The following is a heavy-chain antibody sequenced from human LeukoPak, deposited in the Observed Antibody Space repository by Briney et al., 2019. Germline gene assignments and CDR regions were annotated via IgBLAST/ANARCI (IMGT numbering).Heavy chain of an antibody. CDR3: ARHRAASSGWYDAFDI. Sequence: GESLKISCKVSGYTLTGHWIAWVRQMPGKGLEWMGIIYPGDSDTRYSPSFQGQVTISADKSISTAYLQWSSLKASDTAMYYCARHRAASSGWYDAFDIWGQGTMVTVSS. CDR2: IYPGDSDT. CDR1: GYTLTGHW. V-gene: IGHV5-51*01. D-gene: IGHD6-19*01. J-gene: IGHJ3*02.